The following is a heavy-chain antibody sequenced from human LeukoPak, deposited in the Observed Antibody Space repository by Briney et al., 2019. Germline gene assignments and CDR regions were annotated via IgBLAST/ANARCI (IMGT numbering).Heavy chain of an antibody. D-gene: IGHD2/OR15-2a*01. CDR2: INSDGSWT. CDR3: VSFYETY. V-gene: IGHV3-74*01. J-gene: IGHJ4*02. Sequence: PGGSLRLSCAASGNYCMHWVRQAPGKGLGWVSHINSDGSWTSYADSVKGRFTISKDNAKNTGYLKMNSLRAEDTAVYYCVSFYETYWGRGTLVTVS. CDR1: GNYC.